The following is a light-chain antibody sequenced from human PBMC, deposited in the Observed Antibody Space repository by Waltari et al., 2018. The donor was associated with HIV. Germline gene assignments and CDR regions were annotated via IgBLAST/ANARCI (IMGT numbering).Light chain of an antibody. CDR3: LLSFAGARPVV. CDR2: DTF. CDR1: TRPVTSGPP. V-gene: IGLV7-46*01. Sequence: QAVVTPLPSLTVSPRATSTPPCAPRTRPVTSGPPPFWFPQKSGQAPRTLIYDTFNKHSWPPPRFSGALIGGKAALTLSGARPDDEAEYFCLLSFAGARPVVFGGGTNLTVL. J-gene: IGLJ2*01.